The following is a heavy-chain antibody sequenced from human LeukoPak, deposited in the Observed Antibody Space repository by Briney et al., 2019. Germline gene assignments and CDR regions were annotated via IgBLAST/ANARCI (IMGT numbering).Heavy chain of an antibody. J-gene: IGHJ6*03. V-gene: IGHV3-30*02. CDR2: IRYDGSNK. CDR3: ARDRRHYDSSGYLYYYYYMDV. CDR1: GFTFSTYG. D-gene: IGHD3-22*01. Sequence: PGGSLRLSCAASGFTFSTYGMHWVRQAPGTGLERVAFIRYDGSNKYYADSVKGRFTISRDNSKNTLYLQMNSLRAEDTAVYYCARDRRHYDSSGYLYYYYYMDVWGKGTTVTISS.